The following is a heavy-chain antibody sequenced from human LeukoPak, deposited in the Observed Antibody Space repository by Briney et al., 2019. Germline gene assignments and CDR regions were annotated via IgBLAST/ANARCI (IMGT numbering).Heavy chain of an antibody. CDR3: ARSRPGRRSGSSWVPVDY. D-gene: IGHD6-13*01. Sequence: GGSLRLSCAASGFTFSSYSMNWVRQAPGKGLEWVSSISSSSSYIYYADSVKGRFTISRDNAKNSLYLQMNSLRAEDTAVYYCARSRPGRRSGSSWVPVDYWGQGTLVTVSS. CDR2: ISSSSSYI. V-gene: IGHV3-21*01. J-gene: IGHJ4*02. CDR1: GFTFSSYS.